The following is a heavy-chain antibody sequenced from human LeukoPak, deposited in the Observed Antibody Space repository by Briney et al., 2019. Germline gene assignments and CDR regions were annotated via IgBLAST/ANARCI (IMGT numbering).Heavy chain of an antibody. D-gene: IGHD3-10*01. V-gene: IGHV1-18*01. J-gene: IGHJ4*02. CDR2: ISAYNGNT. CDR1: GYTFTSYG. CDR3: ARDRPYGSGSYYMPPFDY. Sequence: ASVKVSCKAPGYTFTSYGIRWVRQAPGQGLEWMGWISAYNGNTNYAQKLQGRVTMTTDTSTSTAYMELRSLRSDDTAVYYCARDRPYGSGSYYMPPFDYWGQGTLVTVSS.